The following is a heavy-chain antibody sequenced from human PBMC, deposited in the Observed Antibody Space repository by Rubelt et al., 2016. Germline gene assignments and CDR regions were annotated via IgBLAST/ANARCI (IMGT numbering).Heavy chain of an antibody. D-gene: IGHD3-10*01. CDR1: GGSISSGGYS. CDR3: ARVVGYYYGSGSYGMDV. CDR2: IYHSGST. J-gene: IGHJ6*02. V-gene: IGHV4-30-2*01. Sequence: QLQLQESGSGLVKPSQTLSLTCAVSGGSISSGGYSWSWIRQPPGKGLEWIGYIYHSGSTYYNPSLCSRVSISVDTSKNQFSLKLSSVTAAETAVYYCARVVGYYYGSGSYGMDVWGQGTTVTVSS.